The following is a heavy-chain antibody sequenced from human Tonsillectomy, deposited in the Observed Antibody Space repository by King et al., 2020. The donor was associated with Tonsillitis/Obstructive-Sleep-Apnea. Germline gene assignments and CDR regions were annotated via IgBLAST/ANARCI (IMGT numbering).Heavy chain of an antibody. CDR1: GYTFTTYD. CDR2: MNPNSGNT. Sequence: QLVQSGAEVKKPGASVKVSCKASGYTFTTYDINSVRQATGQGLEWMGWMNPNSGNTGYAQKFQGRVTMTRNTSIRTAYMELSSLRSEDTAVYYCARPPSDCSSTSRYWYCDSWGQGSLVTVSS. J-gene: IGHJ4*02. D-gene: IGHD2-2*01. V-gene: IGHV1-8*01. CDR3: ARPPSDCSSTSRYWYCDS.